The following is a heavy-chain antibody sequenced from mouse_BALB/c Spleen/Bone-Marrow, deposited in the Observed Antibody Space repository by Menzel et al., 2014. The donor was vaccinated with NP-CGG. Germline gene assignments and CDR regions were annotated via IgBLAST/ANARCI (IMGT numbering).Heavy chain of an antibody. V-gene: IGHV5-6*01. CDR1: GFTFSNYG. CDR3: ARRGNWDVRMSVDV. D-gene: IGHD4-1*01. J-gene: IGHJ1*01. Sequence: EVQVEESGGDLVKPGGSLKLSCAASGFTFSNYGMSWVRQTPDKRLEWVATINSGGGNTYYLDSVKGRFTISRDNARNTLYLQMSRLKSEDTAMDYCARRGNWDVRMSVDVWGAGTTVTVSS. CDR2: INSGGGNT.